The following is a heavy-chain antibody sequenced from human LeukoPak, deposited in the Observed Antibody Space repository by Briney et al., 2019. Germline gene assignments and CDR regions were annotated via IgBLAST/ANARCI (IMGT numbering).Heavy chain of an antibody. D-gene: IGHD2-2*01. CDR2: IYYSGST. J-gene: IGHJ6*02. CDR1: GGSISSYY. Sequence: KTSETLSLTCTVSGGSISSYYWSWIRQPPGKGLEWIGYIYYSGSTNYNPSLKSRVTISVDTSKNQFSLKLSSVTAADTAVYYCARAHCSSTSCYSYYYYGMDVWGQGTTVTVSS. V-gene: IGHV4-59*01. CDR3: ARAHCSSTSCYSYYYYGMDV.